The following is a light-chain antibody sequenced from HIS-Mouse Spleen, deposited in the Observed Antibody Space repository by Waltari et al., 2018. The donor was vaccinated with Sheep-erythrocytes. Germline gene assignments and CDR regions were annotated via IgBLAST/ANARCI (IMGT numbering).Light chain of an antibody. CDR2: LGS. CDR1: QSLLHSNGYDY. CDR3: MQALQTPIFT. V-gene: IGKV2-28*01. J-gene: IGKJ3*01. Sequence: IVMTQSPLSLPVTPGEPASISCSSSQSLLHSNGYDYLYWYLQKPGQSPQLLLYLGSNQASGVPDRFSGSGSGTDFTLKISRVEAEDVGVYYCMQALQTPIFTFGPGTKVDIK.